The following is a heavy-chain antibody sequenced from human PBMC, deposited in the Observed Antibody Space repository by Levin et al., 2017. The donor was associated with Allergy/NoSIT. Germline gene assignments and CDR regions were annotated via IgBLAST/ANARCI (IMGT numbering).Heavy chain of an antibody. CDR3: ARDFSYCSGGSCNVLGSYDYGMDV. Sequence: EASVKVSCKASGYTFSSYGISWVRQAPGQGLEWMGWISAYNGNTNYEQKLQGRVTMTTDTSTSTAYMEVRSLRSDDTAVYYCARDFSYCSGGSCNVLGSYDYGMDVWGQGTTVTVSS. V-gene: IGHV1-18*01. CDR2: ISAYNGNT. D-gene: IGHD2-15*01. J-gene: IGHJ6*02. CDR1: GYTFSSYG.